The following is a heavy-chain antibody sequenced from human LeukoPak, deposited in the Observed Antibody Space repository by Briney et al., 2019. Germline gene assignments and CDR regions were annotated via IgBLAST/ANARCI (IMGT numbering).Heavy chain of an antibody. V-gene: IGHV4-34*01. D-gene: IGHD3-22*01. CDR1: GGSFSGYY. CDR2: INHSGST. CDR3: ARQLWDYYDSSGYYYDY. J-gene: IGHJ4*02. Sequence: SSETLSLTCAVYGGSFSGYYWSWIRQPPGKGLEWIGEINHSGSTNYNPSLKSRVTISVDTSKNQFSLKLSSVTAADTAVYYCARQLWDYYDSSGYYYDYWGQGTLVTVSS.